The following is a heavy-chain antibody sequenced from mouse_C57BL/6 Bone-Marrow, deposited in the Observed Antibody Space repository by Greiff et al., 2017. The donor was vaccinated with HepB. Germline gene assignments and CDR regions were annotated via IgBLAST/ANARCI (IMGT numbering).Heavy chain of an antibody. Sequence: EVHLVESGGDLVKPGGSLKLSCAASGFTFSSYGMSWVRQTPDKRLEWVATISSVGSYTYYPDSVKGRFTISRDNAKNTLYLQMSSLKSEDTAMYYCARRYGNPFAYWGQGTLVTVSA. D-gene: IGHD2-1*01. CDR3: ARRYGNPFAY. J-gene: IGHJ3*01. CDR1: GFTFSSYG. CDR2: ISSVGSYT. V-gene: IGHV5-6*01.